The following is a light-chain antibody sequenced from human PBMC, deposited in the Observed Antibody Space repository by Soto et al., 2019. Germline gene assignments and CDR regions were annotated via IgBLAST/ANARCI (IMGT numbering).Light chain of an antibody. Sequence: QSALTQPPSASGSPGQSVTISCTGTSSDVGGYDYVSWYQQHPGKVPQLMIYEVSKRPSGIPDRFSGSKSGNTASLTVSGLQAEDEADYYCSSYAGSDNYVVFGGGTQLTVL. J-gene: IGLJ2*01. CDR1: SSDVGGYDY. V-gene: IGLV2-8*01. CDR2: EVS. CDR3: SSYAGSDNYVV.